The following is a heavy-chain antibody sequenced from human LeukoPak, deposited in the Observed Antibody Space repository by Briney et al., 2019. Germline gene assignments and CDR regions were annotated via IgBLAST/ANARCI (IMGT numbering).Heavy chain of an antibody. CDR3: ARVLSKKMVRGRPTGWDYYMDV. D-gene: IGHD3-10*01. CDR1: GGSLSSSSYY. Sequence: SETLSLTCTVSGGSLSSSSYYWGWIRQPPGKGLEWIGSIYYSGSTYYNPSLKSRVTISVDTSKNQFSLKLSSVTAADTAVYYCARVLSKKMVRGRPTGWDYYMDVWGKGTTVTVSS. J-gene: IGHJ6*03. V-gene: IGHV4-39*07. CDR2: IYYSGST.